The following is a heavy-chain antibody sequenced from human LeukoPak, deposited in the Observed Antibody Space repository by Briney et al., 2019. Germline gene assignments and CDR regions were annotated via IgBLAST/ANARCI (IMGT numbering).Heavy chain of an antibody. CDR3: ATGSPLPLDF. CDR2: IYYTGST. V-gene: IGHV4-59*08. D-gene: IGHD1-1*01. Sequence: PSETLSLTCTVSTGSISSYYWSWIRQPPGKALEWIGYIYYTGSTYYNPSLKSRVTISVDTSKNQFSLKLSSVTAADTAAYYCATGSPLPLDFWGQGTLVTVSS. CDR1: TGSISSYY. J-gene: IGHJ4*02.